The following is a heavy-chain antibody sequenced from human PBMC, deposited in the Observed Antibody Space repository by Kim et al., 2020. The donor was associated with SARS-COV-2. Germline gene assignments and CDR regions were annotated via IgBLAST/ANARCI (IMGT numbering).Heavy chain of an antibody. D-gene: IGHD6-13*01. CDR3: ARGRSGVAAAGPFMDV. V-gene: IGHV3-30*01. J-gene: IGHJ6*02. Sequence: SVKGRFTISRDNSKNTLYLQMNSLRAEDTAVYYCARGRSGVAAAGPFMDVWGQGTTVTVSS.